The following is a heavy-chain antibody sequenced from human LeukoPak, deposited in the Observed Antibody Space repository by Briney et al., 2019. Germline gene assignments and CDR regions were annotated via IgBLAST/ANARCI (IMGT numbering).Heavy chain of an antibody. CDR1: GFTFSSYA. D-gene: IGHD1-26*01. V-gene: IGHV3-23*01. CDR2: ISGSGGST. Sequence: PGGSLRLSCAASGFTFSSYAMSWVRQAPGKGLEWVSAISGSGGSTYYADSVKGRFTISRDNSKNTLYLQMNSLRAEDTAVYYCAKSSPGGLKWELLPPDYWGQGTLVTVSS. CDR3: AKSSPGGLKWELLPPDY. J-gene: IGHJ4*02.